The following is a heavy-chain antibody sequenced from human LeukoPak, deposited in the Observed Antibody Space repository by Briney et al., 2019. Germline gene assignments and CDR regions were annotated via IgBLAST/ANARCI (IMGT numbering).Heavy chain of an antibody. Sequence: SETLSLTCAVSGGSISSGGYSWSWIRQPPGKGLEWIGYIYHSGSTYYNPSLKSRVTISVDRSKNPFSLKLSSVTAADTAVYYCARVVRQQLAFDYWGQGTLVTVSS. CDR1: GGSISSGGYS. V-gene: IGHV4-30-2*01. CDR2: IYHSGST. J-gene: IGHJ4*02. CDR3: ARVVRQQLAFDY. D-gene: IGHD6-13*01.